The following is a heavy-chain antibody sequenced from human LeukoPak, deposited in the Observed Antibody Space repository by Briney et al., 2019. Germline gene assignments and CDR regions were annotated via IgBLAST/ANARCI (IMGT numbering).Heavy chain of an antibody. J-gene: IGHJ6*02. V-gene: IGHV3-7*01. CDR3: ARDRTMVRGVQYYYYYGMDV. D-gene: IGHD3-10*01. CDR1: GFTFSSYW. CDR2: IKQDGSEK. Sequence: GGSLRLSCAASGFTFSSYWMSWVRQAPGKGLEWVAKIKQDGSEKYYVDSVKGRFTISRDNAKNSLYLQMNSLRAEDTAVYYCARDRTMVRGVQYYYYYGMDVWGQGTTVTVSS.